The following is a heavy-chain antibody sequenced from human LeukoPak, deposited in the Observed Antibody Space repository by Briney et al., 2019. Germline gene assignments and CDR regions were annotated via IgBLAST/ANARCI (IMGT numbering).Heavy chain of an antibody. Sequence: GGSLRLSCEVSGFTFSTYDMSWVRQAPGKGLEWISGISASGDNTNYADSVKGRYTISRDNSKNTLYLQMNSLRAEDTAVYYCAKNSGSFLGYFDYWGQGILVTVSS. CDR2: ISASGDNT. J-gene: IGHJ4*02. V-gene: IGHV3-23*01. CDR1: GFTFSTYD. CDR3: AKNSGSFLGYFDY. D-gene: IGHD3-10*01.